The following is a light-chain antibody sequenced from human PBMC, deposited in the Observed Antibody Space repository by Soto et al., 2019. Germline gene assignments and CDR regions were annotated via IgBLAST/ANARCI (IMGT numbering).Light chain of an antibody. J-gene: IGKJ1*01. Sequence: EIVMTQFPDTLSVSPGERATLSCWAIETIKRDLAWFQQKPGQAPRLLIFGASIRATGIPARFSGSGSGTEFSLTISSLQSEDFAVYFCQQYSKWPSWTFGQGTKVDIK. V-gene: IGKV3-15*01. CDR2: GAS. CDR3: QQYSKWPSWT. CDR1: ETIKRD.